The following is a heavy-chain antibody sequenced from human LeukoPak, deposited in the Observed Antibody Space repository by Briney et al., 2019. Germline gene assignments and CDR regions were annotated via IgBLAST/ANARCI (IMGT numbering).Heavy chain of an antibody. J-gene: IGHJ3*02. D-gene: IGHD3-16*01. Sequence: GGSLRLSCAAPGFTFSSYWVSWVRQAPGKGLEWVANIKQDGSEKYYVDSVKGRFTISRDNAKNSLYLQMNSLRAEDTAVYYCARDGGVPDAFDIWGQGTMVTVSS. V-gene: IGHV3-7*01. CDR1: GFTFSSYW. CDR3: ARDGGVPDAFDI. CDR2: IKQDGSEK.